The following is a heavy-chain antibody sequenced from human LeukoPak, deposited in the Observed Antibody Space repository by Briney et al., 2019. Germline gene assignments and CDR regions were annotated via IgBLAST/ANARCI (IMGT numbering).Heavy chain of an antibody. J-gene: IGHJ4*02. CDR2: ISSSSSYI. Sequence: GGSLRLSCAASGFTFSSYSMNWVRQAPGKGLEWVSSISSSSSYIYYADSVKGRFTISRGNAKNSLYLQMNSLRAEDTAVYYCARGEDGYTIPGYWGQGTLVTVSS. D-gene: IGHD5-24*01. CDR1: GFTFSSYS. CDR3: ARGEDGYTIPGY. V-gene: IGHV3-21*01.